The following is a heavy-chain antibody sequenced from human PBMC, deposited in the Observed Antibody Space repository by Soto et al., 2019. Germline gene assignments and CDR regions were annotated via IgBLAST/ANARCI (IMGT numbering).Heavy chain of an antibody. CDR3: ARDDFWGGRTHDF. D-gene: IGHD3-3*01. CDR1: TDSVRNYY. CDR2: VYFSGDT. Sequence: PSETLSLTCTVSTDSVRNYYWSWIRQPAGRTLEWTGRVYFSGDTNYNPSLKSRVTMSVDTSKNQFSLRLSSVTAADTAVYYCARDDFWGGRTHDFWGQGTQVTVSS. J-gene: IGHJ4*02. V-gene: IGHV4-4*07.